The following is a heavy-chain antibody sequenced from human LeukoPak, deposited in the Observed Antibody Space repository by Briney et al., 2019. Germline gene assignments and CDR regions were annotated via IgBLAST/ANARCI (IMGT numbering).Heavy chain of an antibody. CDR2: INPSGGST. CDR3: ARGGYGGYYYYYYYMDV. V-gene: IGHV1-46*01. J-gene: IGHJ6*03. Sequence: ASVKVSCKASGYTFTSYYMHWVRQAPGQGLEWMGIINPSGGSTSYAQKFRGRVTMTRDTSTSTVYMELSSLRSEDTAVYYCARGGYGGYYYYYYYMDVWGKGTTVTISS. CDR1: GYTFTSYY. D-gene: IGHD3-16*01.